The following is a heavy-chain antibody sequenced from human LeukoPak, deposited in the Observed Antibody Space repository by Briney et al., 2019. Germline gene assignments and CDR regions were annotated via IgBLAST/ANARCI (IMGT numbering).Heavy chain of an antibody. V-gene: IGHV4-59*01. J-gene: IGHJ4*02. Sequence: SETLSLTCSVSGGSISSYYWSWIRQPPGKGLEWIGYIYYSGSTNYNPSLKSRVTISADTSKNQFSLKLRSVTAADTAVYYCARDRGPYYFDYWGQGTLVTVSS. CDR3: ARDRGPYYFDY. CDR2: IYYSGST. D-gene: IGHD3-10*01. CDR1: GGSISSYY.